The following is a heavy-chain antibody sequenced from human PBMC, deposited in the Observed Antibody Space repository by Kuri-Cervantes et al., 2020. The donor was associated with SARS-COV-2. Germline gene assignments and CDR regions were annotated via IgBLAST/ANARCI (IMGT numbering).Heavy chain of an antibody. CDR2: INPSGGST. CDR3: ARDLTGQGFDY. CDR1: GYTFTSYY. V-gene: IGHV1-46*01. J-gene: IGHJ4*02. Sequence: ASVKVSCKASGYTFTSYYMHWVRQAPGQGLEWMGIINPSGGSTSYAQKFQGRVTMTRDTSTSTAYMELSRLRSDDTAVYYCARDLTGQGFDYWGQGTLVTVSS.